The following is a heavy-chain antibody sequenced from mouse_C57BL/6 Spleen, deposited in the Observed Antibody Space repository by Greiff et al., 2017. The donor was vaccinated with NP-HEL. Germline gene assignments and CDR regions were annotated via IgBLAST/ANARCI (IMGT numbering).Heavy chain of an antibody. CDR2: INPNNGGT. V-gene: IGHV1-22*01. J-gene: IGHJ4*01. CDR1: GYTFTDYN. CDR3: ARGVQYAMGY. Sequence: VQLKQSGPELVKPGASVKMSCKASGYTFTDYNMHWVKQSHGKSLEWIGYINPNNGGTSYNQKFKGKATLTVNKSSSTAYMELRSLPSEDSAVYYCARGVQYAMGYWGQGASVTVSS.